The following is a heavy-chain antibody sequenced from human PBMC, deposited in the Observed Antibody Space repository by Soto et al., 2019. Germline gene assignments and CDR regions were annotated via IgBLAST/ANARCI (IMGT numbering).Heavy chain of an antibody. CDR1: GFTFSSYG. CDR2: ISYDGSNK. Sequence: QSGGSLRLSCAASGFTFSSYGMHWVRQAPGKGLEWVAVISYDGSNKYYADSVKGRFTISRDNSKNTLYLQMNSLRAEDTAVYYCAKDTNYGGNSAYYYYYYGMDVWGQGTTVTVSS. CDR3: AKDTNYGGNSAYYYYYYGMDV. J-gene: IGHJ6*02. D-gene: IGHD4-17*01. V-gene: IGHV3-30*18.